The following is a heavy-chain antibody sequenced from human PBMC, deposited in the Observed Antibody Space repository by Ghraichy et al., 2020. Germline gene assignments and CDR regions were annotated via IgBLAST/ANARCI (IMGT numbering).Heavy chain of an antibody. J-gene: IGHJ6*02. D-gene: IGHD4-23*01. V-gene: IGHV3-48*02. CDR1: GFTFSSYS. CDR3: ARGSRVVRFDYYDGMDV. CDR2: ITSSSRKT. Sequence: GESLNISCVGSGFTFSSYSMNWVRQSPGKGLEWVSYITSSSRKTFYADSVKGRFTISRDNAQNSLSLQMNSLRDEDTAVYYCARGSRVVRFDYYDGMDVWGQGTTVTVSS.